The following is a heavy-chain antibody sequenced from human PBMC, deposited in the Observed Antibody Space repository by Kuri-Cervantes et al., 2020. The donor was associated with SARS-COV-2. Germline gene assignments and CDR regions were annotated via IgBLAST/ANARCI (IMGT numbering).Heavy chain of an antibody. CDR1: GYTFTGYY. J-gene: IGHJ6*02. V-gene: IGHV1-2*04. CDR2: INPNSGGT. Sequence: ASVKVSCKASGYTFTGYYIHWARQAPGQGLEWMGWINPNSGGTNYAQKFQGWVTMTRDTSINTAYMELSRLRSDDTAVYYCARARVRGLIIAYYYYGMDVWGQGTTVTVSS. D-gene: IGHD3-10*01. CDR3: ARARVRGLIIAYYYYGMDV.